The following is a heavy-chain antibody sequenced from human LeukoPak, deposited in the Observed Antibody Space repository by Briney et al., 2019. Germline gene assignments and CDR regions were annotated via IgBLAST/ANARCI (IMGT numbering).Heavy chain of an antibody. CDR1: GFTFSSYA. CDR2: ISYDGSYK. Sequence: GRSLRLSCAASGFTFSSYAVHWVRQAPGKGLEWVAVISYDGSYKYYADSVKGRFTISRDNSKNTLYLQMNSLRAEDTAVYYCARDLSYSSSWLHDYYGMDVWGQGTTVTVSS. J-gene: IGHJ6*02. D-gene: IGHD6-13*01. CDR3: ARDLSYSSSWLHDYYGMDV. V-gene: IGHV3-30*04.